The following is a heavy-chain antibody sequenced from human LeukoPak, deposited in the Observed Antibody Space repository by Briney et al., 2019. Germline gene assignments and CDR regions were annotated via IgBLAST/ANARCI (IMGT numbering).Heavy chain of an antibody. CDR2: INHSGST. Sequence: SETLSLTCAVYGGSFSGYYWSWIRQPPGKGLEWIGEINHSGSTNYNPSLKSRVTISVDTSKNQFSLKLSSVTAADTAVYYCARRGGGYNFHYYYYMDVWGKGTTVTVSS. V-gene: IGHV4-34*01. CDR3: ARRGGGYNFHYYYYMDV. D-gene: IGHD5-24*01. CDR1: GGSFSGYY. J-gene: IGHJ6*03.